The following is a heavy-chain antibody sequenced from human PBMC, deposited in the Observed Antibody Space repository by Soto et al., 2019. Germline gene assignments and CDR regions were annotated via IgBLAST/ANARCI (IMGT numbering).Heavy chain of an antibody. V-gene: IGHV3-7*01. CDR3: ARGPRYCTNGVCYTEFAFDI. Sequence: PGGSLRLSCAASGFTFSSYWMSWVRQAPGKGLEWVANLKQDGSEKYYVDSVKGRFTISRDNAKNSLYLQMNSLRAEDTAVYYCARGPRYCTNGVCYTEFAFDIWGQGTMVTVSS. D-gene: IGHD2-8*01. CDR2: LKQDGSEK. J-gene: IGHJ3*02. CDR1: GFTFSSYW.